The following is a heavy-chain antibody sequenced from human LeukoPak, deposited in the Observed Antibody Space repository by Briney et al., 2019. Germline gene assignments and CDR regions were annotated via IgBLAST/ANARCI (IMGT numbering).Heavy chain of an antibody. CDR3: TTPGPWCTNGVCGFDY. D-gene: IGHD2-8*01. CDR1: GFTFTSYA. CDR2: IKSKTDGGTT. J-gene: IGHJ4*02. Sequence: GGSLRLSCAASGFTFTSYAMSWVRQAPGKGLEWVGRIKSKTDGGTTDYAAPVKGRFTISRDDSKNTLYLQMNSLKTEDTAVYYCTTPGPWCTNGVCGFDYWGQGTLVTVSS. V-gene: IGHV3-15*01.